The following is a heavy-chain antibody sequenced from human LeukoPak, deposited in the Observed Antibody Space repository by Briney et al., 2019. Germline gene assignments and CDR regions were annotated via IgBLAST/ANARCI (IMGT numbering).Heavy chain of an antibody. J-gene: IGHJ4*02. CDR1: GFTFSSHS. V-gene: IGHV3-48*01. CDR2: ISSSSSTI. Sequence: GGSLRLSCAASGFTFSSHSMNWVRQAPGKGLEWVSYISSSSSTIYYADSVKGRFTISRDNAKNSLYLQMNSLRAEDTAVYYCAKYLPNQLLKDWGQGTLVTVSS. CDR3: AKYLPNQLLKD. D-gene: IGHD2-2*01.